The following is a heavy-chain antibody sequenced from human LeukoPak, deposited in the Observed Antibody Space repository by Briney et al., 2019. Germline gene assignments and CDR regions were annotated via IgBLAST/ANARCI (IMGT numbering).Heavy chain of an antibody. V-gene: IGHV3-48*01. D-gene: IGHD3-22*01. CDR2: ISSSSSTI. Sequence: QPGGSLRLSCAASGFTFSSYSMNWVRQAPGKGLEWVSYISSSSSTIYYADSVKGRFTISRDNSKNTLYLQMNSLRAEDTAVYYCAKVSFITMIVVVIRQYYFDYWGQGTLVTVSS. CDR1: GFTFSSYS. CDR3: AKVSFITMIVVVIRQYYFDY. J-gene: IGHJ4*02.